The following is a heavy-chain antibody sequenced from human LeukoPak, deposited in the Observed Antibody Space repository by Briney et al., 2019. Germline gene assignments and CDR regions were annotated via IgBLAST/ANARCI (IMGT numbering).Heavy chain of an antibody. D-gene: IGHD5-24*01. CDR3: ARSSAVWLQFGYFDY. CDR2: IYYSGST. J-gene: IGHJ4*02. V-gene: IGHV4-61*05. Sequence: SETLSLTCTVSGGSISSSSYYWGWIRQPPGKGLEWIGYIYYSGSTNYNPSLKSRVTISVDTSKNQFSLKLSSVTAADTAVYYCARSSAVWLQFGYFDYWGQGTLVTVSS. CDR1: GGSISSSSYY.